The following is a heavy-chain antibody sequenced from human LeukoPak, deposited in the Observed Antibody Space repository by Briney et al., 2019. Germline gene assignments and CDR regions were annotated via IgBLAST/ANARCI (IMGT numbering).Heavy chain of an antibody. V-gene: IGHV3-48*04. D-gene: IGHD2-15*01. J-gene: IGHJ6*03. CDR2: ISSSGSTI. CDR1: GFTFINYS. Sequence: PGGSLRLSCTASGFTFINYSMNWVRQAPGKGLEWLSYISSSGSTIYYADSVKGRFTISRDNAKNSLYLQMNSLRAEDTAVYYCARARGYYYYMDVWGKGTTVTVSS. CDR3: ARARGYYYYMDV.